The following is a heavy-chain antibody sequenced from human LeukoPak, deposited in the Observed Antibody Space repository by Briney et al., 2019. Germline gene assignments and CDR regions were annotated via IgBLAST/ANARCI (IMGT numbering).Heavy chain of an antibody. V-gene: IGHV3-74*01. D-gene: IGHD4/OR15-4a*01. CDR3: ARDLDYKLDY. CDR1: GFTFSSYL. J-gene: IGHJ4*02. CDR2: INTDWSTT. Sequence: GGSLRLSCAASGFTFSSYLMHWGRQAPGKGLVWVSRINTDWSTTNYADSVKGRFTISRDNAKNTLYLQMNSLRVEDTAVYYCARDLDYKLDYWGQGTLVTVSS.